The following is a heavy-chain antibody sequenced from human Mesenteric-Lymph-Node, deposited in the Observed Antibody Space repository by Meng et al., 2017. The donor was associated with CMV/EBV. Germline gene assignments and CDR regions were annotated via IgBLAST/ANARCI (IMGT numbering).Heavy chain of an antibody. V-gene: IGHV3-11*01. J-gene: IGHJ6*02. D-gene: IGHD3-10*01. CDR2: ISTSGSII. CDR3: ARVESGSGSYYKYGMGV. Sequence: SLKISCAASGFTFSDYYMTWIRQAPGKGLEWVSYISTSGSIIYYADSVKGRSTISRDNAKKSLYLQVNSLRAEDTAVYYCARVESGSGSYYKYGMGVWGQGTTVTVSS. CDR1: GFTFSDYY.